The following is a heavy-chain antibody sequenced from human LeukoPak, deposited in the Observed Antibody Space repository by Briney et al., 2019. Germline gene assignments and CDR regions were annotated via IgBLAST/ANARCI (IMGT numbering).Heavy chain of an antibody. J-gene: IGHJ4*02. V-gene: IGHV4-61*01. D-gene: IGHD1-20*01. CDR2: VYSSGST. CDR3: ARNSITLYYFDC. CDR1: GGSVSSGSYY. Sequence: SGTLSLTCTVSGGSVSSGSYYWSWIRQPPGKGLEWIGYVYSSGSTNYNPSLKSRVSISVDTSKNQFSLKLSSVTAADSAVYFCARNSITLYYFDCWGPGTLVTVSS.